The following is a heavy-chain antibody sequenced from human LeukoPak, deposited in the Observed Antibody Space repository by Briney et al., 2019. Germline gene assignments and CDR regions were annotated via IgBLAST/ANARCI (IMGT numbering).Heavy chain of an antibody. J-gene: IGHJ4*02. CDR2: ISGDGGST. CDR3: ARGSSSGHELFDY. V-gene: IGHV3-43*02. Sequence: GGSLRLSCAASGFSFDDCAMHWVRQAPGKGLEWVSLISGDGGSTYYADSVRGRFTISRDNSKNSLYLQMNSLTTEHTALYHCARGSSSGHELFDYWGQGTLVTASS. CDR1: GFSFDDCA. D-gene: IGHD6-19*01.